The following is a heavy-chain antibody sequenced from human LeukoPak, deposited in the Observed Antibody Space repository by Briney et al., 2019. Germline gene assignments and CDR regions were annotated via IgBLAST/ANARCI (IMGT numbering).Heavy chain of an antibody. D-gene: IGHD5-12*01. J-gene: IGHJ6*03. CDR1: GESFDGFY. CDR2: INHSGST. V-gene: IGHV4-34*01. CDR3: ARASGRIVAEGYYYYMDV. Sequence: SETLSLTCAVYGESFDGFYWNWIRQSPGKGLEWIGEINHSGSTNYNPSLKSRVTISVDTSKNQFSLKLSSVTAADTAVYYCARASGRIVAEGYYYYMDVWGKGTTVTVSS.